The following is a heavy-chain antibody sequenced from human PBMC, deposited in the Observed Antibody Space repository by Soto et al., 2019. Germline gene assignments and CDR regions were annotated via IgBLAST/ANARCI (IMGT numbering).Heavy chain of an antibody. CDR1: GDSFTSHW. CDR2: IYSGDSDT. Sequence: RVECMTGGYKTSGDSFTSHWIGWVLQTPGNGLELMGIIYSGDSDTRYSPSFQGQVTISADKSTNTAYLQWTCLKASDTAMYYCARNDYNGNSVDYWGQGTLVTVPS. CDR3: ARNDYNGNSVDY. J-gene: IGHJ4*02. V-gene: IGHV5-51*01. D-gene: IGHD4-4*01.